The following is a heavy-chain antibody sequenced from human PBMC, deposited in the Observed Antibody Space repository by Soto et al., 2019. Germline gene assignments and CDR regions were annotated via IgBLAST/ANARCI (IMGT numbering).Heavy chain of an antibody. CDR3: ARDWQWLVSHDRWFVSDY. V-gene: IGHV3-48*02. D-gene: IGHD6-19*01. CDR1: GFTFSSYS. J-gene: IGHJ4*02. CDR2: ISSSSSTI. Sequence: EVQLVESGGGLVQPGGSLRLSCAASGFTFSSYSMNWVRQAPGKGLEWVSYISSSSSTIYYADSVKGRFTISSDNAKNSLYLPMNSLRDEDTAVYYCARDWQWLVSHDRWFVSDYWGQGTLVTVSS.